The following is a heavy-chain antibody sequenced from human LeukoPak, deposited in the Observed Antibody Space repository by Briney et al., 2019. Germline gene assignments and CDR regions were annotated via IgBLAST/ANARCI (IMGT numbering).Heavy chain of an antibody. CDR3: ARDSPYSSSWQSDTFDI. CDR2: IYYSGST. D-gene: IGHD6-13*01. V-gene: IGHV4-61*01. J-gene: IGHJ3*02. CDR1: GGSVSSGSYY. Sequence: SETLSPTCTVSGGSVSSGSYYWSWIQQPPGKGLEWIGYIYYSGSTNYNPSLKSRVTISVDTSKNQFSLKLSSVTAADTAVYYCARDSPYSSSWQSDTFDIWGQGTMVTVSS.